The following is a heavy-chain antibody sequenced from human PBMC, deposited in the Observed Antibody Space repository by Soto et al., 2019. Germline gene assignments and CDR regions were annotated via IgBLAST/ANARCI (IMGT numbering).Heavy chain of an antibody. J-gene: IGHJ5*02. CDR2: INHSGST. Sequence: QVQLQQWGAGLLKPSETLSLTCAVCGGSFSGYYWSWIRQPPGKGLEWIGEINHSGSTNYNPSLKSRVTISVDTSKNQFSLKLSSVTAADTAVYYCARSPRITMVRGVIRWFDPWGQGTLVTVSS. CDR1: GGSFSGYY. CDR3: ARSPRITMVRGVIRWFDP. V-gene: IGHV4-34*01. D-gene: IGHD3-10*01.